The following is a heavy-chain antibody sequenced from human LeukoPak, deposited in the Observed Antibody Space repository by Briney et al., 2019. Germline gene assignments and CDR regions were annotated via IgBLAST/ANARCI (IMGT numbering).Heavy chain of an antibody. CDR2: IYPGESDP. CDR3: ARLGRYDVLTGPDY. V-gene: IGHV5-51*01. CDR1: GYNFTNYW. D-gene: IGHD3-9*01. J-gene: IGHJ4*02. Sequence: GESLKISCQGSGYNFTNYWIGWVRHTPGKGLEWMGIIYPGESDPRYSPSFQGQVTISADKSINTAYLRWGSLKAADTAMYYCARLGRYDVLTGPDYWGQGTLVTVSS.